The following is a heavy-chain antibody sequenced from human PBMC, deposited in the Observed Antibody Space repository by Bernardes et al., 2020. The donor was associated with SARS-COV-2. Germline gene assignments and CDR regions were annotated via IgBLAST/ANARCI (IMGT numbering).Heavy chain of an antibody. D-gene: IGHD3-22*01. CDR2: VYNTGST. CDR1: GGSISTYY. V-gene: IGHV4-59*01. CDR3: TRARSSGLSHAVDI. J-gene: IGHJ3*02. Sequence: SETLSLTCTVSGGSISTYYWSWIRQPPGKGLEWMGYVYNTGSTNYNPSLKSRVTISVDASKNQFFLKLSTVTAADTAVYYCTRARSSGLSHAVDIWGQGTMVTVSS.